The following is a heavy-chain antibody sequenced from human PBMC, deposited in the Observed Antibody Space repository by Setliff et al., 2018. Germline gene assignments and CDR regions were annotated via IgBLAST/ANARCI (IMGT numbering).Heavy chain of an antibody. V-gene: IGHV1-69*13. CDR1: GGTFSSYA. CDR3: ARSYYYDSSAANWFDP. Sequence: SVKVSCKASGGTFSSYAISWVRQAPGQGLEWMGGTTPIFTTANYAQKFQGRVTITADESTSTAYMELSRLRSEDTAVYYCARSYYYDSSAANWFDPWGQGTLVTVSS. J-gene: IGHJ5*02. D-gene: IGHD3-22*01. CDR2: TTPIFTTA.